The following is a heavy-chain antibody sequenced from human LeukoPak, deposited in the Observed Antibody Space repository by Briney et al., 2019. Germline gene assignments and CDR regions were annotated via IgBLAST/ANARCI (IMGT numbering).Heavy chain of an antibody. J-gene: IGHJ5*02. Sequence: SETLSLTCTVSGGSISSGDYYWSWIRQPPGKGLEWIGYIYYSGSTNYNPSLKSRVTMSVDTSKNQFSLKLSSVTAADTAVYYCARGRTRSGSYFIWFDPWGQGTLVTVSS. CDR3: ARGRTRSGSYFIWFDP. CDR1: GGSISSGDYY. D-gene: IGHD1-26*01. V-gene: IGHV4-61*08. CDR2: IYYSGST.